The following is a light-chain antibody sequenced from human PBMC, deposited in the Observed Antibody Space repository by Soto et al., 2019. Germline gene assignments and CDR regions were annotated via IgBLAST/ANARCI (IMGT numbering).Light chain of an antibody. CDR2: DVS. Sequence: QSALTQPASVSGSPGQSITISCTGTSSDVGAYNYVSWYQQHPGKAPKLMIYDVSNRPSGVSTRFSGSKSGNTASLTISGLQAEDEADYYCTSYTSSSTVVFGGGTKVTVL. CDR1: SSDVGAYNY. V-gene: IGLV2-14*03. CDR3: TSYTSSSTVV. J-gene: IGLJ2*01.